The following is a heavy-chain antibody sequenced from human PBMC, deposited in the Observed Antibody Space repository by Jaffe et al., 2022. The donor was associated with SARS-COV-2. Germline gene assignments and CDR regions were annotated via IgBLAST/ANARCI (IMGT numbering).Heavy chain of an antibody. Sequence: EVQLVESGGGLVQPGGSLRLSCSASGFAFSSFAMHWVRQAPGKRLECVSAITTDGGSTYYADSVRGRFTISRDNSKNTVYLQMSSLRPEDTAVYFCVPYISSFDYWGQGVLVTVSS. CDR1: GFAFSSFA. CDR3: VPYISSFDY. D-gene: IGHD2-21*01. CDR2: ITTDGGST. J-gene: IGHJ4*02. V-gene: IGHV3-64D*09.